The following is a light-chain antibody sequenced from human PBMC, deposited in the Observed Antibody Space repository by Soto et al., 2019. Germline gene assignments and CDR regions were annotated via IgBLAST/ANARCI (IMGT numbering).Light chain of an antibody. CDR1: KLGDKY. CDR3: QAWDSSTVV. V-gene: IGLV3-1*01. J-gene: IGLJ1*01. CDR2: QDN. Sequence: YELTQPPSVSVSPGQTASITCSGDKLGDKYACWYQQKPGQSPVLVIYQDNKRPSGIPERFSGSNSGNTATLTISGTQAMDEADYYCQAWDSSTVVFGTGTKLTVL.